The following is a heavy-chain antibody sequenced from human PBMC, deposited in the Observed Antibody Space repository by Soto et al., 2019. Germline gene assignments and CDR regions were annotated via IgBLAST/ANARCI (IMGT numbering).Heavy chain of an antibody. D-gene: IGHD1-26*01. CDR1: GYTFTSYG. J-gene: IGHJ4*02. V-gene: IGHV1-18*01. Sequence: ASVKVSCKASGYTFTSYGISWVRQAPGQGLEWMGWISAYNGNRNYAQKDQGRVTMTTDTSTNTAYMELRSLRSDDTAVYYRARDQVGATGDYRGQGTLVTVSS. CDR2: ISAYNGNR. CDR3: ARDQVGATGDY.